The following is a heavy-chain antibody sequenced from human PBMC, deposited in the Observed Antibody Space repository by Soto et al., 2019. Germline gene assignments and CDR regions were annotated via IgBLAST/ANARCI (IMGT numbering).Heavy chain of an antibody. V-gene: IGHV3-30*18. CDR1: GFTFSSYG. CDR3: AKEEDRYFDY. CDR2: ISYDGSNK. J-gene: IGHJ4*02. Sequence: PGGSLRLSCAASGFTFSSYGMHWVRQAPGKGLEWVAVISYDGSNKYYADSVKGRFTISRDNSKNTLYLQMNSLRAEDTAVYYCAKEEDRYFDYWGQGTLVTVSS.